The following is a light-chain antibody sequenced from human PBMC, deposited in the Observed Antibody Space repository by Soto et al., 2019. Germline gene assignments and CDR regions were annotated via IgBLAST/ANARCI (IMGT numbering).Light chain of an antibody. CDR1: QSISSW. CDR2: DAS. Sequence: DIQVTQSPSTLSSSVGDRVTITCRASQSISSWLAWYQQKPGKAPKLLIYDASSLESGVPSRFSGSGSGTEFTLPISSLQPDDFATYYCQQYNTYPWTFGQGTKVEIK. CDR3: QQYNTYPWT. V-gene: IGKV1-5*01. J-gene: IGKJ1*01.